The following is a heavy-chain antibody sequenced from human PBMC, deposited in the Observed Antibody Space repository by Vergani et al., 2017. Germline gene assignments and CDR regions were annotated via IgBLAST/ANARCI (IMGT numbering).Heavy chain of an antibody. CDR1: GFTLSNYD. J-gene: IGHJ4*02. V-gene: IGHV3-33*05. Sequence: QVQLVESGGGVVQRGGSLRLSCATSGFTLSNYDMQWIRQGPGKGLEFVVFIQFDGSNQYYADSVKGRFTISRDNAKNSLYLQMNSLRAEDTAVYYCARSSIAARPWGFGFDYWGQGTLVTVSS. CDR3: ARSSIAARPWGFGFDY. CDR2: IQFDGSNQ. D-gene: IGHD6-6*01.